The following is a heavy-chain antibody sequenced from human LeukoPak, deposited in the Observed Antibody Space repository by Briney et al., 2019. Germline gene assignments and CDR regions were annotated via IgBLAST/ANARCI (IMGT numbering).Heavy chain of an antibody. CDR3: ATHPEHDGYSRGWVDS. J-gene: IGHJ4*02. CDR2: IYPGNSDT. V-gene: IGHV5-51*01. Sequence: GESLKISFKGSGYPFTTYWISWVRQMPGKGLEWMGIIYPGNSDTTYSPSFQGHVTISVDKSISTAYLQWSSLKASDTAMYYCATHPEHDGYSRGWVDSWGQGTLVTVSS. CDR1: GYPFTTYW. D-gene: IGHD6-19*01.